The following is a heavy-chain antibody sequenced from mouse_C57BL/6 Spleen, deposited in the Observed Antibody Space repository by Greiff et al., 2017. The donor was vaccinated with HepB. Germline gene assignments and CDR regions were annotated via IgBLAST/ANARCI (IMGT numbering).Heavy chain of an antibody. J-gene: IGHJ2*01. V-gene: IGHV1-80*01. CDR1: GYAFSSYW. CDR3: ASGANWDKTYYFDY. D-gene: IGHD4-1*01. CDR2: IYPGDGDT. Sequence: VQLQQSGAELVKPGASVKISCKASGYAFSSYWMNWVKQRPGKGLEWIGQIYPGDGDTNYNGKFKGKATLTADKSSSTAYMQLNSLTSEDSAVYFCASGANWDKTYYFDYWGQGTTLTVSS.